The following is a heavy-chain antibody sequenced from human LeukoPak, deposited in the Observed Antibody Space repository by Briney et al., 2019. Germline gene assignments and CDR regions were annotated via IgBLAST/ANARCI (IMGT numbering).Heavy chain of an antibody. J-gene: IGHJ6*04. D-gene: IGHD3-10*02. Sequence: GGSLRLSCAASGFTFSSYSMNWVRQAPGKGLEWVSSISGSSSYIYYADSVKGRFTISRDNAKNSLYLQMNSLRAEDTAVYYCAELGITMIGGVWGKGTAVTISS. CDR1: GFTFSSYS. CDR3: AELGITMIGGV. CDR2: ISGSSSYI. V-gene: IGHV3-21*01.